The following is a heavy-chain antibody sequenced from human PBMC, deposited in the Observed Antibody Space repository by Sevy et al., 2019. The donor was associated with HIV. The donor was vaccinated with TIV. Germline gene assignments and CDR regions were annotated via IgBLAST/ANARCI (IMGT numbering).Heavy chain of an antibody. J-gene: IGHJ4*02. CDR3: ARVRRTSGYYFPLDY. CDR2: ISAYNGNT. CDR1: GYTFTSYG. D-gene: IGHD3-22*01. V-gene: IGHV1-18*04. Sequence: ASVKVSCKASGYTFTSYGISWVRQAPGQGLEWMGWISAYNGNTNYAQKLQGRVTMTTDTSMSTAYMELRSLRSDDTAVYYCARVRRTSGYYFPLDYWGQGTLVTVSS.